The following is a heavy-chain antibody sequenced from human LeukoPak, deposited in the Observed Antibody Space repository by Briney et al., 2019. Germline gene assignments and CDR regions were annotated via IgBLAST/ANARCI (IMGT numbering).Heavy chain of an antibody. D-gene: IGHD5-24*01. Sequence: GGSLRLSCAASGLTFSSHWMHWVRQAPGKGLVWVSRITNDGSSTTYADSVKGRFTISRDNAKNMLYLQVNSLRAEDTAVYYCAKDGKRGDGYKPYYFDYWGQGTLVTASS. CDR1: GLTFSSHW. CDR3: AKDGKRGDGYKPYYFDY. J-gene: IGHJ4*02. V-gene: IGHV3-74*01. CDR2: ITNDGSST.